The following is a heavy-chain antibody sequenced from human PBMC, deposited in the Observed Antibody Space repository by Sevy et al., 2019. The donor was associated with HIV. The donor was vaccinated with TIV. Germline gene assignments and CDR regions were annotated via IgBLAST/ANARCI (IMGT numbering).Heavy chain of an antibody. CDR2: IFRSGDVT. D-gene: IGHD3-22*01. CDR3: AGARYDSSGSFDAFDI. J-gene: IGHJ3*02. V-gene: IGHV3-23*01. Sequence: GGSLRLSCTGSGFTFSNYAMHWVRQAPGMGLEWVSTIFRSGDVTYYADSVKGRFTISRDNSRNTLFLQMKSLRAEDTAVYYCAGARYDSSGSFDAFDIWGQRTMVTVSS. CDR1: GFTFSNYA.